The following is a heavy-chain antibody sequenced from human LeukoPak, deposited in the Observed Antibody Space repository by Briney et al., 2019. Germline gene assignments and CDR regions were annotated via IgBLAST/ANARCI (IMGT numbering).Heavy chain of an antibody. CDR1: GFTFSSYS. D-gene: IGHD3-10*01. J-gene: IGHJ4*02. CDR2: ISGSGGST. Sequence: GGSLRLSCAASGFTFSSYSMSWVRQAPGKGLEWVSAISGSGGSTYYADSVKGRFTISRDNSMNTLYLQMNSLRAEDTAVYYCAKDLRILLWFGELPTLFDYWGQGTLVTVSS. CDR3: AKDLRILLWFGELPTLFDY. V-gene: IGHV3-23*01.